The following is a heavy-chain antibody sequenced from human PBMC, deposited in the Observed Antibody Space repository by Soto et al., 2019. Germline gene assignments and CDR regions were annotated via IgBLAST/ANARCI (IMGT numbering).Heavy chain of an antibody. V-gene: IGHV4-31*03. CDR1: GGSISSGGYY. J-gene: IGHJ4*02. CDR2: IYYSGST. Sequence: PSETLSLTCTVSGGSISSGGYYWSWIRQHPGKGLEWIGYIYYSGSTYYNPSLKSRVTISVDTSKNQFSLKLSSVTAADTAVYYCARTYSSGRTRFDYWGQGTLVTVSS. CDR3: ARTYSSGRTRFDY. D-gene: IGHD6-19*01.